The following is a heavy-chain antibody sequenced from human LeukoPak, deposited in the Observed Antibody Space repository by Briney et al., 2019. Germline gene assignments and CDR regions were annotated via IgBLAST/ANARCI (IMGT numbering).Heavy chain of an antibody. CDR1: GGSIASSNW. CDR3: ARYFYDRGSHYRGRYFDS. V-gene: IGHV4-4*02. Sequence: PSGTLSLTCAVSGGSIASSNWWSWVRQPPGKGLEWIGEIYHSGSTDYNPSLKSRVTISVDKSKNQFSLKLSSVTAADTAVYYCARYFYDRGSHYRGRYFDSWGQGTLVAVSS. D-gene: IGHD3-22*01. CDR2: IYHSGST. J-gene: IGHJ4*02.